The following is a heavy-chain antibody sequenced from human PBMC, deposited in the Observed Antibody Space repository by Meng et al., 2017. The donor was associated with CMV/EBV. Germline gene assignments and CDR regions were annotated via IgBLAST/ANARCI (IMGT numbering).Heavy chain of an antibody. J-gene: IGHJ4*02. D-gene: IGHD1-7*01. Sequence: GFAFISYGMHWVSQARGKGMGWVALISYEGRNIYYADSVEGRFTISRDNSKNTLYLQMNSLRAENTTVYYCAKDSAPYGNYIHYFDYWGQGTLFTVSS. CDR1: GFAFISYG. CDR2: ISYEGRNI. CDR3: AKDSAPYGNYIHYFDY. V-gene: IGHV3-30*18.